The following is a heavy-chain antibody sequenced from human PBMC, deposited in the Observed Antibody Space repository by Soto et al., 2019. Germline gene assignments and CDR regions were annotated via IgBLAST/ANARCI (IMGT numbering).Heavy chain of an antibody. J-gene: IGHJ4*02. CDR2: IGTKGGDT. Sequence: EVHLVESGGDLVQPGGSLRLSCAASGFIFSTYAMHWVRQAPGKGLEYVSGIGTKGGDTYYANSVKGRFAISRDNSKNTLYLQMGSLRPEDTAVYYCTRALGGELQFFAPGYWGQGTLVTVSS. D-gene: IGHD3-3*01. CDR1: GFIFSTYA. V-gene: IGHV3-64*01. CDR3: TRALGGELQFFAPGY.